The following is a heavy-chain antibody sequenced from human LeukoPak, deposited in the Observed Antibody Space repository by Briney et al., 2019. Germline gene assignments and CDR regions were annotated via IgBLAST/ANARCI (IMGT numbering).Heavy chain of an antibody. CDR3: AKSYDSSGCYLDYYYGMDV. CDR1: GFTFSSYG. CDR2: ISYDGSNK. D-gene: IGHD3-22*01. J-gene: IGHJ6*02. V-gene: IGHV3-30*18. Sequence: PGRSLRLSCAASGFTFSSYGMHWVRQAPGKGLEWVAVISYDGSNKYYADSVKGRFTISRDNSKNTLYLQMNSLRAEDTAVYYCAKSYDSSGCYLDYYYGMDVWGQGTTVTVSS.